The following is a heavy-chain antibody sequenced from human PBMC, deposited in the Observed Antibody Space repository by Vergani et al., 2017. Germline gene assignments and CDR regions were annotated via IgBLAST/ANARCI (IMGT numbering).Heavy chain of an antibody. CDR1: GFTVSSNY. CDR3: ARVYSGYDSDYYYYGMDV. CDR2: IYSGGST. Sequence: VQLVESGGGVVQPGRSLRLSCAASGFTVSSNYMSWVRQAPGKGLEWVSVIYSGGSTYYADSVKGRFTISRDNSKNTLYLQMNSLRAEDTAVYYCARVYSGYDSDYYYYGMDVWGQGTTVTVSS. D-gene: IGHD5-12*01. V-gene: IGHV3-53*01. J-gene: IGHJ6*02.